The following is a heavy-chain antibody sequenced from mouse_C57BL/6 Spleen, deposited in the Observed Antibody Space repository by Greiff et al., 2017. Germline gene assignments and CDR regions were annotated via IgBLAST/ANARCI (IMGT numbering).Heavy chain of an antibody. CDR1: GFTFSDYG. V-gene: IGHV5-17*01. Sequence: EVQVVESGGGLVKPGGSLKLSCAASGFTFSDYGMHWVRQAPEKGLEWVAYISSGSSTIYYADTVKGRFTISRDNAKNTLFLQMTSLRSEDTAMYYCARSPYYYGSYFDHWGQGTTLTVSS. CDR2: ISSGSSTI. CDR3: ARSPYYYGSYFDH. D-gene: IGHD1-1*01. J-gene: IGHJ2*01.